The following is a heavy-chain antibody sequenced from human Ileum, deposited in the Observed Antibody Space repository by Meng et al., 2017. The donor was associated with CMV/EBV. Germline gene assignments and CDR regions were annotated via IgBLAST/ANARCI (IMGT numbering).Heavy chain of an antibody. CDR2: FTARGNT. V-gene: IGHV4-4*07. CDR3: ARDVIRDDTGSWFDP. D-gene: IGHD3-9*01. Sequence: QGPLQVSVSGLVKPSATLSLTCSVSGASIRSYCWSWIRQPAGKGLEWIGRFTARGNTNYNPSLKSRVTMSLDTSLNQFSLRLNSVTAADTAVYYCARDVIRDDTGSWFDPWGQGTLVTVSS. J-gene: IGHJ5*02. CDR1: GASIRSYC.